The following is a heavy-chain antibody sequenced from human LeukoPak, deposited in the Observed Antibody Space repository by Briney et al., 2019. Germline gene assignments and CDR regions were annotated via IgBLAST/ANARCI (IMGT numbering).Heavy chain of an antibody. D-gene: IGHD2-21*01. CDR1: GLTFSRFW. V-gene: IGHV3-7*01. J-gene: IGHJ4*02. Sequence: GGSLRLSCAASGLTFSRFWMSWVRQAPGKGLERVANINENGNEKYYVDSVKGRFTVSRDNAKNSLYLQMNSLRAEDTAVYYCARAGDGTAARDYWGQGTLVTVSS. CDR2: INENGNEK. CDR3: ARAGDGTAARDY.